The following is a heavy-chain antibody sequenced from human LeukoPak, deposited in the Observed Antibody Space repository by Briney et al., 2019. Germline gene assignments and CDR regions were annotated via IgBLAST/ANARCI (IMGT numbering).Heavy chain of an antibody. CDR2: MNPNSGNT. V-gene: IGHV1-8*01. Sequence: ASVKVSCKASGYTLTSYDINWVRQATGQGLEWMGWMNPNSGNTGYAQKFQGRVTMTRNTSISTAYMELSSLRSEDTAVYYCARAKDYGDHNYYYGMDVWGKGTTVTVSS. J-gene: IGHJ6*04. CDR1: GYTLTSYD. CDR3: ARAKDYGDHNYYYGMDV. D-gene: IGHD4-17*01.